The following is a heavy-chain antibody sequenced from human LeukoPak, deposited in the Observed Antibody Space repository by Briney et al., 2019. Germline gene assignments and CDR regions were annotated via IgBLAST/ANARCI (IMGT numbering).Heavy chain of an antibody. CDR2: ITRSSSYR. CDR3: ARYGPRHYGDYFDY. V-gene: IGHV3-11*03. D-gene: IGHD4-17*01. CDR1: GFSFSDYY. J-gene: IGHJ4*02. Sequence: PGGSLRLSCGASGFSFSDYYVSWMREAPGEGREGVAYITRSSSYRKYADAGKGRFTISRDNAKNSLYLQMNSLRAEDTAAYYCARYGPRHYGDYFDYSGQGTLVTVSS.